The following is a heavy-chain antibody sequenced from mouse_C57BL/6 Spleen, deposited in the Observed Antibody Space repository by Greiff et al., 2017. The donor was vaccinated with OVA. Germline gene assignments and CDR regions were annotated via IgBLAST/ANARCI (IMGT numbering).Heavy chain of an antibody. V-gene: IGHV1-19*01. CDR2: INPYNGGT. CDR1: GYTFTDYY. CDR3: ARRISYAMDD. J-gene: IGHJ4*01. Sequence: EVQLQQSGPVLVKPGASVKMSCKASGYTFTDYYMNWVKQSHGKSLEWIGVINPYNGGTSYNQKFKGKATLTVDKSSSTAYMELNSLTSEDSAVYYCARRISYAMDDWGQGTSVTVSS.